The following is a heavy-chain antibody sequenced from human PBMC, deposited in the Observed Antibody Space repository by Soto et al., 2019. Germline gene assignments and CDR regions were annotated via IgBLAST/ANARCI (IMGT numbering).Heavy chain of an antibody. J-gene: IGHJ4*02. V-gene: IGHV4-61*01. CDR1: GGSVSSGSYY. Sequence: PSETLSLTCTVSGGSVSSGSYYWSWIRQPPGKGLEWIGYIYYSGSTNYNPSLKSRVTIPVDTSKNQFSLKLSSVTAADTAVYYCARGLGRGYSYGYVDYWGQGTLVTVSS. D-gene: IGHD5-18*01. CDR2: IYYSGST. CDR3: ARGLGRGYSYGYVDY.